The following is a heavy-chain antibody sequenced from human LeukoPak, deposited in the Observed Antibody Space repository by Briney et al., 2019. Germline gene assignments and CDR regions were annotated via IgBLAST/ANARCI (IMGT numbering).Heavy chain of an antibody. J-gene: IGHJ4*02. D-gene: IGHD6-6*01. CDR1: GVSFGAYY. CDR2: INHSGST. Sequence: SETLSLTCAVYGVSFGAYYWSWVRQPPGKGLEWIGEINHSGSTNYNPSLKSRVTISVDTPKNQFSLKLSSVTAADTAVYYCARAGQGIAARLDYWGQGTLVTVSS. CDR3: ARAGQGIAARLDY. V-gene: IGHV4-34*01.